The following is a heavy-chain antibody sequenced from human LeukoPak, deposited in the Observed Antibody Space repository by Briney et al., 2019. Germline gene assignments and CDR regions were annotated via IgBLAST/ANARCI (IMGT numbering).Heavy chain of an antibody. D-gene: IGHD1-14*01. J-gene: IGHJ4*02. V-gene: IGHV4-59*01. CDR3: ARENTGDFDY. CDR1: GGSMSSYY. CDR2: IYNSGST. Sequence: PSETLSLTCSVSGGSMSSYYWSWIRQPPGKGLEWIGYIYNSGSTNYNPSLKSRVTISVDTSKNQFSLKLSSVTAADTAVYYCARENTGDFDYWGQGTLVTVSS.